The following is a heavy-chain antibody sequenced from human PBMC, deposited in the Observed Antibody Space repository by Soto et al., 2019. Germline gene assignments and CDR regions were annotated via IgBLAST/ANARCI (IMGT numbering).Heavy chain of an antibody. Sequence: GASVKVSCKASGYSLRNYAFAWVRQAPGQGLEWMGWISAYNGNTNSAQKLQGRVTMTTDTSTSTAYMELRSLRSDDTAVYYCARGPYYDILTGYYLPFDYWGQGTLVTVSS. CDR1: GYSLRNYA. CDR2: ISAYNGNT. D-gene: IGHD3-9*01. CDR3: ARGPYYDILTGYYLPFDY. V-gene: IGHV1-18*01. J-gene: IGHJ4*02.